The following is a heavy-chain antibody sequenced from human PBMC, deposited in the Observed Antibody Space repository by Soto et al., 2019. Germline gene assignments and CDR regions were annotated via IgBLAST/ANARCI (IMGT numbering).Heavy chain of an antibody. D-gene: IGHD4-4*01. V-gene: IGHV4-4*02. CDR3: ARGGRGVTYYFDY. CDR1: GGSISSSNW. J-gene: IGHJ4*02. CDR2: IYHSGST. Sequence: SETLSLTCAVSGGSISSSNWWSWVRQPPGKGLEWIGEIYHSGSTNYNPSLKSRVTISVDKSKNQFSLKLSSVTAADTAVYYCARGGRGVTYYFDYWGQGTLVTVSS.